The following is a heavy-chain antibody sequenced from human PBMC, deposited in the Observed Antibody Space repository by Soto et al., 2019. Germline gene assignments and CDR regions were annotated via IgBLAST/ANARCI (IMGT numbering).Heavy chain of an antibody. CDR3: ARGTSGWYRNWFDP. J-gene: IGHJ5*02. Sequence: SETLSLTCAVYGGSFSGYYWSWIRQPPGKGLEWIGEINHSGSTNYNPSLKSRVTISVDTSKNQFSLKLSSVTAADTAVYYCARGTSGWYRNWFDPWGQGTLVTVSS. CDR2: INHSGST. V-gene: IGHV4-34*01. D-gene: IGHD6-19*01. CDR1: GGSFSGYY.